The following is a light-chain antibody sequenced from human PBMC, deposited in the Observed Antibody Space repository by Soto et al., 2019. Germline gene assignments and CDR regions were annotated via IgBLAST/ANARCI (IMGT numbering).Light chain of an antibody. J-gene: IGKJ1*01. CDR3: QQYNNWPRT. CDR2: GAS. Sequence: EIVMTQSPATLSVSPGERATLSCRARQSVTSNLAWYQQKPGQAPRLLMYGASTRATGIPARFSGSGSGTEFTLTISSLQSEDFAVYYCQQYNNWPRTFGQGTNVEIK. V-gene: IGKV3-15*01. CDR1: QSVTSN.